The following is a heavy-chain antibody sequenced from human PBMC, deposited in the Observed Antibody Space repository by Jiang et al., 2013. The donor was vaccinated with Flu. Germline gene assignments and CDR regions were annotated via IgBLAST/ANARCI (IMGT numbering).Heavy chain of an antibody. D-gene: IGHD6-19*01. CDR2: IYHSGST. J-gene: IGHJ4*02. V-gene: IGHV4-4*02. CDR1: GGSISSSNW. Sequence: TCAVSGGSISSSNWWSWVRQPPGKGLEWIGEIYHSGSTNYNPSLKSRVTISVDKSKNQFSLKLSSVTAADTAVYYCASKQWLARNPIGYWGQGTLVTVSS. CDR3: ASKQWLARNPIGY.